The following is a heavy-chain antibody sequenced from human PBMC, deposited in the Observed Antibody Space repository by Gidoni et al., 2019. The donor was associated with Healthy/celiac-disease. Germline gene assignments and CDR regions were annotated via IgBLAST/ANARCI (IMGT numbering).Heavy chain of an antibody. Sequence: QVQLQESGPGLVTPSETLSLTCTVSGGSISSYYWSWIRQPPGKGLEWIGYIYYSGSTNYNPSLKSRVTLSVDTSKNQFSLKLSSVTAADTAVYYCARIYYDSSVSAVGSWFDPWGQGTLVTVSS. J-gene: IGHJ5*02. CDR2: IYYSGST. D-gene: IGHD3-22*01. CDR3: ARIYYDSSVSAVGSWFDP. V-gene: IGHV4-59*01. CDR1: GGSISSYY.